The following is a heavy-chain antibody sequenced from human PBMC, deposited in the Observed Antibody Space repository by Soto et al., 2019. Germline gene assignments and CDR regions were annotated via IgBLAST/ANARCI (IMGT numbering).Heavy chain of an antibody. CDR1: GGSISSSNW. J-gene: IGHJ3*02. CDR3: ARGVAPIDSSSWFGYAFDI. Sequence: QVQLQESGPGLVKPSGTLSLTCAVSGGSISSSNWWSWVRQPPGKGLEWIGEIYHSGSTNYNPSLKSRVTISVDKSKNQFSLKLSSVTAADTAVYYCARGVAPIDSSSWFGYAFDIWGQGTMVTVSS. V-gene: IGHV4-4*02. D-gene: IGHD6-13*01. CDR2: IYHSGST.